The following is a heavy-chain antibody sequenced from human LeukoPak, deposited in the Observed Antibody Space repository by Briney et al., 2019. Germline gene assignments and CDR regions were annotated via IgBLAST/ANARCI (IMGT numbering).Heavy chain of an antibody. CDR1: GYTFTGYF. V-gene: IGHV1-2*02. CDR2: IDPNSGGT. Sequence: ASVKVSCKASGYTFTGYFMHWVRQAPGQGLEWMGWIDPNSGGTNFAQKFQGRVTMARDTSISTAYMELSRLRSDDTAVYYCARGGSPIYYYYMDVWGKGTTVTISS. D-gene: IGHD2-2*01. CDR3: ARGGSPIYYYYMDV. J-gene: IGHJ6*03.